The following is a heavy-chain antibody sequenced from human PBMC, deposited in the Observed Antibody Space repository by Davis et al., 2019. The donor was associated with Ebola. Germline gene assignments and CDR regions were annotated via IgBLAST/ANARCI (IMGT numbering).Heavy chain of an antibody. J-gene: IGHJ5*02. CDR1: GYTFNSHG. CDR3: AREAVSASTVGNWFAP. V-gene: IGHV1-69*06. D-gene: IGHD4-17*01. Sequence: AASVKVSCKASGYTFNSHGISWVRQAPGQGLEWMGRVIPMSGTTNYAQKFEDRVTITADKFTDVSYMELTRLTYEDTAMYYCAREAVSASTVGNWFAPWGQGTLVTVSS. CDR2: VIPMSGTT.